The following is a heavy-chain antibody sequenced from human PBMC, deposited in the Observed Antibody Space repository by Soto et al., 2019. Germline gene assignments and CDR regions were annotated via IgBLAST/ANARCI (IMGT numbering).Heavy chain of an antibody. CDR3: ARSLTYYDFWSGYLKEYYFDY. Sequence: SGPTVVNPTQTLTLTCTFSGFSLSTSGMCVSWIRQPPGKALECLALIDWDDDKYYSTSLKTRLTISKDTSKNQVVLTMTNMDPVDTATYYCARSLTYYDFWSGYLKEYYFDYWGQGTLVTVSS. J-gene: IGHJ4*02. CDR2: IDWDDDK. V-gene: IGHV2-70*01. D-gene: IGHD3-3*01. CDR1: GFSLSTSGMC.